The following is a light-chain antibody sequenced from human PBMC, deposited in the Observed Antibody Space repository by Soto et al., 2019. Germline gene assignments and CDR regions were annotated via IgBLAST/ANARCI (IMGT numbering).Light chain of an antibody. J-gene: IGKJ5*01. CDR2: GAS. CDR3: QQYHNWPIT. CDR1: QNVGSN. V-gene: IGKV3D-15*01. Sequence: EIVMTHSPATLSVFPWEIATLSCRASQNVGSNLAWYQQKPGRAPRLLIYGASTRATGIPARFSGSGSVTEFTLTISSLQSEDFAVYYSQQYHNWPITFGQGTRLEIK.